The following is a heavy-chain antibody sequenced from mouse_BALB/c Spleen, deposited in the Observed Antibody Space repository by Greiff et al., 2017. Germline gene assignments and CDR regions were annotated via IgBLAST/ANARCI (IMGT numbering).Heavy chain of an antibody. J-gene: IGHJ2*01. V-gene: IGHV1-18*01. CDR3: ARGDLTGTGYFDY. Sequence: EVQLVESGPELVKPGASVKIPCKASGYTFTDYNMDWVKQSHGKSLEWIGDINPNNGGTIYNQKFKGKATLTVDKSSSTAYMELRSLTSEDTAVYYCARGDLTGTGYFDYWGQGTTLTVSS. CDR2: INPNNGGT. CDR1: GYTFTDYN. D-gene: IGHD4-1*01.